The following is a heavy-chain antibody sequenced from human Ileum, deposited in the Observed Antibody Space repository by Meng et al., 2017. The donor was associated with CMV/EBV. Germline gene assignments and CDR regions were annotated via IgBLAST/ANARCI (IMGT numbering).Heavy chain of an antibody. D-gene: IGHD1-14*01. V-gene: IGHV4-34*01. Sequence: VAGLLKPPETLSVTFDFYDASFSYFYWCLTRHLPGKGLEWIGEIHPSGGTHYNPSLESRVSISVHMSNNQFSLKVSSVTAADTAVYYCARGQDNHKGGVHWGQGTLVTVAS. J-gene: IGHJ4*02. CDR2: IHPSGGT. CDR1: DASFSYFY. CDR3: ARGQDNHKGGVH.